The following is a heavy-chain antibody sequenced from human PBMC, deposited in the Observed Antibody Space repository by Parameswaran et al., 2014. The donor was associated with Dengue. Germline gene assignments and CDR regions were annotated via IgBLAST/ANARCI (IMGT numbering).Heavy chain of an antibody. CDR3: ARVPDVYNYPGADY. D-gene: IGHD5-24*01. CDR2: IYSSGST. J-gene: IGHJ4*02. V-gene: IGHV4-39*07. Sequence: WIRQPPGKGLEWIGSIYSSGSTHYNPSLKSRVTISRDTSKNQFSPKLRSVTAADTAMYYCARVPDVYNYPGADYWGQGTLVTVSS.